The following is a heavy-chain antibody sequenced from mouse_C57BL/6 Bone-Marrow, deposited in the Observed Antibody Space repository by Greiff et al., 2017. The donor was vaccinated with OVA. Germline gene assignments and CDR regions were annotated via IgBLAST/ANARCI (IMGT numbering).Heavy chain of an antibody. CDR1: GYAFSSSW. J-gene: IGHJ3*01. CDR2: IYPGDGDT. CDR3: ARDYGNYGAWFAY. V-gene: IGHV1-82*01. D-gene: IGHD2-1*01. Sequence: VQLQQSGPELVKPGASVKISCKASGYAFSSSWMNWVKQRPGKGLEWIGRIYPGDGDTNYNGKFKGKATLTADKSSSTAYMQLSSLTSEDSAVYYCARDYGNYGAWFAYWGQGTLVTVSA.